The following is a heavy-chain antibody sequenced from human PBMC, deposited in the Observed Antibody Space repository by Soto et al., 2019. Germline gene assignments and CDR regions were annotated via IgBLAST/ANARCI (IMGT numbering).Heavy chain of an antibody. CDR2: TGGTGGTR. CDR3: AREGSKWNIYNFFYGLDF. CDR1: GFTFNNYA. J-gene: IGHJ6*02. V-gene: IGHV3-23*01. Sequence: EVQLLESGGGLVQLGGSLRLSCAAFGFTFNNYAMTWVRQAPGKGLEWVSSTGGTGGTRYSSGSVQGRFTISIDNSRDTLYLEMNGLRAEDTAVYYCAREGSKWNIYNFFYGLDFWGQGTRVTVSS. D-gene: IGHD1-1*01.